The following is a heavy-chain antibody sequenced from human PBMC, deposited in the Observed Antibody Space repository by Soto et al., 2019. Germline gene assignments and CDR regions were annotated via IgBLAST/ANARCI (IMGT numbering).Heavy chain of an antibody. J-gene: IGHJ5*02. V-gene: IGHV1-3*01. CDR3: ARGRRTGRPPNWFDP. D-gene: IGHD1-1*01. Sequence: ASVKVSCKASGYTFTSYAMHWVRQAPGQRLEWMGWINAGNGNTKYSQKFQGRVTITRDTSGSTADMELSSLRSEDTAVYYCARGRRTGRPPNWFDPWGQGTLVTVSS. CDR2: INAGNGNT. CDR1: GYTFTSYA.